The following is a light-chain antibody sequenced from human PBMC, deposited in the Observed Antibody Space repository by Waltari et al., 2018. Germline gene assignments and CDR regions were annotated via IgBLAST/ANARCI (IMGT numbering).Light chain of an antibody. CDR3: GTDHGSGSNFVV. Sequence: QPVLSQPSSASASLGASVTLTCTLSGGCINYKVDWYQQRPGRGPRFLMRVGTRGIVGSKGDGIPDRFSVLGSGLNRYLTIKNIQEEDEGDYHCGTDHGSGSNFVVFGGGTKLTVV. V-gene: IGLV9-49*03. CDR2: VGTRGIVG. CDR1: GGCINYK. J-gene: IGLJ2*01.